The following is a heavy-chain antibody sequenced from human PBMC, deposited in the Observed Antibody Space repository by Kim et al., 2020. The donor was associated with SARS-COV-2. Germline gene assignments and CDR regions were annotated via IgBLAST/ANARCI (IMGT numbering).Heavy chain of an antibody. D-gene: IGHD3-9*01. Sequence: GGSLRLSCAASGFTFDDYAMHWVRQAPGKGLEWVSLISGDGGSTYYADSVKGRFTISRDNSKNSLYLQMNSLRTEDTALYYCAKDIHSHLGDILTGYPDWGQGTLVTVSS. J-gene: IGHJ4*02. V-gene: IGHV3-43*02. CDR3: AKDIHSHLGDILTGYPD. CDR1: GFTFDDYA. CDR2: ISGDGGST.